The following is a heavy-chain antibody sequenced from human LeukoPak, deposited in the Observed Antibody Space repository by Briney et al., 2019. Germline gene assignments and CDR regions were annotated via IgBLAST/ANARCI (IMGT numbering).Heavy chain of an antibody. CDR3: ARAPTVLVGYCSSSSCQADY. V-gene: IGHV3-21*01. CDR2: IDPSSTYI. J-gene: IGHJ4*02. CDR1: GFTFSTYS. D-gene: IGHD2-2*01. Sequence: GESLRLSCAASGFTFSTYSMNWLRLAPGKGLEWVSAIDPSSTYIYYADSVKGRFTISRDNAENSLYLQMNSLRVEDTAVYYCARAPTVLVGYCSSSSCQADYWGQGTLVTVSS.